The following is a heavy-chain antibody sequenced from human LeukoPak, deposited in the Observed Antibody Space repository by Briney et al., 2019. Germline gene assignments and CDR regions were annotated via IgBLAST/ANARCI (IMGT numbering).Heavy chain of an antibody. CDR1: GGSISSSSYY. Sequence: SETLSLTCTVSGGSISSSSYYWGWIRQPPGKGLEWIGSIYSSGSTYYNPSIKSRVTISVDTSKNQFSLKLSSVTAADTAVYYCATAADHDYDFWSGYYTNAFDIWGQGTMVTVSS. CDR2: IYSSGST. D-gene: IGHD3-3*01. J-gene: IGHJ3*02. CDR3: ATAADHDYDFWSGYYTNAFDI. V-gene: IGHV4-39*01.